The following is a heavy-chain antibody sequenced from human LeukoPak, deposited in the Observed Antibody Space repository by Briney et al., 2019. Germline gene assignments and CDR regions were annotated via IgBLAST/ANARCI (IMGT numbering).Heavy chain of an antibody. D-gene: IGHD3-3*01. J-gene: IGHJ6*02. CDR1: GGTFSSYA. CDR2: IIPIFGTA. Sequence: GPSVTVSCTASGGTFSSYAISWVRQAPGQGLEWMGGIIPIFGTANYAQKFQGRVTITADESTSTAYMELSSLRSEDTAVYYCARAITIFGVVIDYYYYGMDVWGQGTTVTVSS. CDR3: ARAITIFGVVIDYYYYGMDV. V-gene: IGHV1-69*01.